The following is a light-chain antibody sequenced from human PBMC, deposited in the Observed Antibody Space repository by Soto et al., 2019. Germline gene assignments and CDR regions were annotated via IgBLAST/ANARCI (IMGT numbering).Light chain of an antibody. V-gene: IGLV2-8*01. CDR1: SSDVGGYNY. Sequence: QSVLTQPPSASGSPGQSVTISCTETSSDVGGYNYVSWYQQHPGKAPKLMIYEVSKRPSGVPDRFSGSKSGNTASLTVSGLQAEDEADYYCSSYAGSNNFVFGTGPKVTVL. CDR2: EVS. J-gene: IGLJ1*01. CDR3: SSYAGSNNFV.